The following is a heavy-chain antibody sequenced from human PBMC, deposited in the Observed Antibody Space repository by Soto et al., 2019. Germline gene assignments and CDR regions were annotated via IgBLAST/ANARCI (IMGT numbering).Heavy chain of an antibody. CDR2: IDSSGEK. J-gene: IGHJ5*02. CDR1: GLSITDSEMG. Sequence: QVTLKESGPVLGKPTETLTLRCTVSGLSITDSEMGVSWIRQPPGQPLEWLAHIDSSGEKAYRTFLKRRLAISKDTSKSQIVLTMTNMDPADTATYYCARRHLAVAVSPWFDPWGQGIPVTVSS. D-gene: IGHD6-19*01. CDR3: ARRHLAVAVSPWFDP. V-gene: IGHV2-26*01.